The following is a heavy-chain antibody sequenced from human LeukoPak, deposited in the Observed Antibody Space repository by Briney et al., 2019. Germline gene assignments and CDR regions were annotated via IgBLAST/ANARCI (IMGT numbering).Heavy chain of an antibody. CDR3: ARSSSSWYGNDALDI. D-gene: IGHD6-13*01. CDR2: ISTSTTTI. CDR1: GFTFSSYS. V-gene: IGHV3-48*01. Sequence: GGSLRLSCEASGFTFSSYSMNWVRQAPGKGLEWISYISTSTTTIYYANSVKGRFTISRDNAKNSLYLQMNSLRAEDTAVYYCARSSSSWYGNDALDIWGQGTMVTVSS. J-gene: IGHJ3*02.